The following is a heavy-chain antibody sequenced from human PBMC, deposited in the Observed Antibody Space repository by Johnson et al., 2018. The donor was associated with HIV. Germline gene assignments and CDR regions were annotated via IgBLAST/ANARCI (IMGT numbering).Heavy chain of an antibody. CDR2: ISYDGSNK. V-gene: IGHV3-30*04. D-gene: IGHD6-13*01. Sequence: QVQLVESGGGVVQPGRSLRLSCAASGFTFSSYAMHWVRQAPGKGLEWVAVISYDGSNKYYADSGKGRFTISRDNSKNTLYLQMNSLRAEDTAVYYCAYPREGSSWSNDAFDIWGQGTMVTVSS. CDR3: AYPREGSSWSNDAFDI. J-gene: IGHJ3*02. CDR1: GFTFSSYA.